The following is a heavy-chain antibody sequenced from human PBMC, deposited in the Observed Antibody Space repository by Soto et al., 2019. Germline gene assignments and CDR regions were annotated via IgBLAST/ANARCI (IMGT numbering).Heavy chain of an antibody. CDR2: ISYDGSNK. V-gene: IGHV3-30*18. D-gene: IGHD3-10*01. CDR1: GFTFSSYG. CDR3: AKGKVWFGELHGMDV. Sequence: QVQLVESGGGVVQPGRSLRLSCAASGFTFSSYGMHWVRQAPGKGLEWVAVISYDGSNKYYADSVKGRFTISRDNSKNTLYLQMNSLRAEDTAVYYCAKGKVWFGELHGMDVWGQGTTVTVSS. J-gene: IGHJ6*02.